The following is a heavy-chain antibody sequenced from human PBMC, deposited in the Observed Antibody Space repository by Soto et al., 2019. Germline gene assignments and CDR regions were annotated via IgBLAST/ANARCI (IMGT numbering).Heavy chain of an antibody. V-gene: IGHV3-48*03. D-gene: IGHD6-19*01. Sequence: LGGSLRLSCAASGFTFSSYEMNWVRQAPGKGLEWVSYISSSGSTIYYADSVKGRFTISRDNAKNSLYLQMNSLRAEDTAVYYCARDHSSGWEPFDYWGQGTLVTVSS. CDR2: ISSSGSTI. CDR1: GFTFSSYE. J-gene: IGHJ4*02. CDR3: ARDHSSGWEPFDY.